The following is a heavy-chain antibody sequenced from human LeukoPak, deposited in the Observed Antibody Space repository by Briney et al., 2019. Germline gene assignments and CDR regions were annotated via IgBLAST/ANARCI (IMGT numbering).Heavy chain of an antibody. CDR1: GGSFSGYY. J-gene: IGHJ4*02. V-gene: IGHV4-34*01. D-gene: IGHD1-26*01. Sequence: SETLSLTCAVYGGSFSGYYWSWIRQPPGKGLKWIGEINHSGSTNYNPSLKSRVTISVDTSKNQFSLKLSSVTAADTAVYYCARATARSGSSQGIIDCWGQGTLVTVSS. CDR3: ARATARSGSSQGIIDC. CDR2: INHSGST.